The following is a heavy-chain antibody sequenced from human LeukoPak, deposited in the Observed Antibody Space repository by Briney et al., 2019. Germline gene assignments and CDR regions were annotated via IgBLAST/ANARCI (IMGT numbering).Heavy chain of an antibody. CDR2: IYTSGST. D-gene: IGHD6-19*01. CDR3: ARHVWPAAGTNNWFDP. J-gene: IGHJ5*02. CDR1: GGSISSYY. V-gene: IGHV4-4*09. Sequence: SETLSLTCTVSGGSISSYYWSWIRQPPGKGLEWIGYIYTSGSTNYNPSLKSRVTISVDTSKNQFSLKLSSVTAADTAVYYCARHVWPAAGTNNWFDPWGQGTLVTVSS.